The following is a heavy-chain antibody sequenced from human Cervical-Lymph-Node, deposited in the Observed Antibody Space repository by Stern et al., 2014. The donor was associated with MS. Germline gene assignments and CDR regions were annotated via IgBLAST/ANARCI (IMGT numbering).Heavy chain of an antibody. CDR1: GFTFSNFA. CDR2: ISTDGSAT. Sequence: VQLVESGGDVVPPGRSLRLSCAASGFTFSNFAMNWFRQSPDNGLQCLASISTDGSATNYAASVKGRFTSSRDNSKDTLYLERNSRATDDTAVFYCARDLGYWGQGTLVTVSS. J-gene: IGHJ4*02. CDR3: ARDLGY. V-gene: IGHV3-30-3*01.